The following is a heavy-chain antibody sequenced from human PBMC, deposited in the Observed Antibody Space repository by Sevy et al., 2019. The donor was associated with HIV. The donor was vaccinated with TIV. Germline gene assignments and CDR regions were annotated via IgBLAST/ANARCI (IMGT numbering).Heavy chain of an antibody. CDR3: ARERDPFDY. V-gene: IGHV3-21*01. J-gene: IGHJ4*02. CDR2: ISSSSTYM. CDR1: GFTFSSYT. Sequence: LSLTCAAAGFTFSSYTMDWVRQAPGKGLEWVASISSSSTYMNYGDSVKGRFTISRDNAKNSLYLHMNSLRVEDTAVYYCARERDPFDYWGQGTLVTVSS.